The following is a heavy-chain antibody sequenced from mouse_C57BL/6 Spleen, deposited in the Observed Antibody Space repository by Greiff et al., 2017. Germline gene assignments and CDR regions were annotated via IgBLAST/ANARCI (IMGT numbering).Heavy chain of an antibody. Sequence: DVMLVESEGGLVQPGSSMKLSCTASGFTFSDYYMAWVRQVPEKGLEWVANINYDGSSTYYLDSLKNRFLISSDNAKNMLYLQMSSLKSEDTATYYCARDEVAPFAYWGQWTLVTVAA. D-gene: IGHD1-1*01. CDR3: ARDEVAPFAY. CDR1: GFTFSDYY. J-gene: IGHJ3*01. CDR2: INYDGSST. V-gene: IGHV5-16*01.